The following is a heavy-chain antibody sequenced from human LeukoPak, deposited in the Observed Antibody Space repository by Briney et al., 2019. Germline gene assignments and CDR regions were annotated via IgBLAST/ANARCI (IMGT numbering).Heavy chain of an antibody. Sequence: SETLSLTCAVYGGSFSGYYWSWIRQPPGKGLEWIGEINHSGSTNYNPSLKSRVTISVDTSKNQFSLKLSSVTAADTAVYYCARGGPDWGWFDPGGQGTLVTVSS. CDR3: ARGGPDWGWFDP. D-gene: IGHD3/OR15-3a*01. CDR1: GGSFSGYY. J-gene: IGHJ5*02. CDR2: INHSGST. V-gene: IGHV4-34*01.